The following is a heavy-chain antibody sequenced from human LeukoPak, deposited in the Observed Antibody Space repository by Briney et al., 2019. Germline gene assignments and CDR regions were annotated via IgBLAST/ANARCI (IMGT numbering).Heavy chain of an antibody. Sequence: PSGTLSLICDVSGYSISSGHYWSWVRHPPGEGLEWIGEIHHSGDTNYNQSLKSRLTISLDKSKNQVSLKLSSVTAADTALYYCARNAAYDMDVWGQGTTVTVCS. CDR2: IHHSGDT. CDR3: ARNAAYDMDV. J-gene: IGHJ6*02. CDR1: GYSISSGHY. V-gene: IGHV4-4*02.